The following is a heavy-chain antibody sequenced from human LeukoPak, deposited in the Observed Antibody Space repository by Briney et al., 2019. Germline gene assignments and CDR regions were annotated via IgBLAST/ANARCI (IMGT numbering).Heavy chain of an antibody. D-gene: IGHD4-17*01. CDR1: GFTFNIYA. V-gene: IGHV3-23*01. CDR2: ISGSGGST. CDR3: AKDVYGDYVNY. Sequence: GGSLRLSCAASGFTFNIYAMSWVRQAPGKGLEWVSAISGSGGSTYYADSVKGRFTISRDNSKNTLYLQMNSLRAEDTAVYYCAKDVYGDYVNYWGQGTLVTVSS. J-gene: IGHJ4*02.